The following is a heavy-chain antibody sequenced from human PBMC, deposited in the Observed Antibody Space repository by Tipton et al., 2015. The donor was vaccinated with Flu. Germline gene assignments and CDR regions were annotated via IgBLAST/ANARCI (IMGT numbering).Heavy chain of an antibody. J-gene: IGHJ3*02. D-gene: IGHD2-21*02. Sequence: GLVKPSETLSLTCAVYGGSFSGYYWSWIRQPPGKGLEWIGEINHSGSTNYNPSLKSRVTISGDTSKNQFSLKLSSVTAADTAVYYCATHCVGVCSHAFDIWGQGTMVTVSS. CDR1: GGSFSGYY. V-gene: IGHV4-34*01. CDR2: INHSGST. CDR3: ATHCVGVCSHAFDI.